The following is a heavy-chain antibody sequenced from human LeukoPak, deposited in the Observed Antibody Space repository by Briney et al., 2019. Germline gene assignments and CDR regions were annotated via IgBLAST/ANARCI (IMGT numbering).Heavy chain of an antibody. J-gene: IGHJ4*02. D-gene: IGHD1-26*01. CDR3: ARVVGATGFDY. Sequence: PSETLSLTCTVSGGSISSYYWNWIRYPPGKGLEWIGNIYYSGSTNYDPSLKSRVTISVDTSKNQFSLKLSSVTAADTAVYYCARVVGATGFDYWGQGALVTVSS. CDR1: GGSISSYY. CDR2: IYYSGST. V-gene: IGHV4-59*01.